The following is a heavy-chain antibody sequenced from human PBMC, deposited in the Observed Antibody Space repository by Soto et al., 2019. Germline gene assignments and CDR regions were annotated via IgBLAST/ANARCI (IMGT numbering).Heavy chain of an antibody. CDR3: VRGGPVAGPTSSEAYHPFDF. CDR1: GYTFSDHY. J-gene: IGHJ4*02. Sequence: QVQLVQSGAEVKKPGASVEVSCKTSGYTFSDHYTHWVRQAPGQGLEWMGWSNPNSCGRGYAEKLQGRVTMTRNTSISTAYMELNRLNSDDTAVYYCVRGGPVAGPTSSEAYHPFDFWGQGTLVTVSS. CDR2: SNPNSCGR. D-gene: IGHD6-19*01. V-gene: IGHV1-2*02.